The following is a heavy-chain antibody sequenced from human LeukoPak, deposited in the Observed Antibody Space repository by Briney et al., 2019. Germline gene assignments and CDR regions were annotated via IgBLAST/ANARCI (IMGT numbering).Heavy chain of an antibody. J-gene: IGHJ3*02. D-gene: IGHD3-3*01. V-gene: IGHV1-2*02. Sequence: GASVKVSCKASGYTFTGYYMHWVRQAPGQGLEWMGWINPNSGGTNYAQKFQGRVTMTRDTSISTAYMELSRLRSDDTAVYYCARDCVWSPRHKRHRHDAFDIWGQGTMVTVSS. CDR1: GYTFTGYY. CDR3: ARDCVWSPRHKRHRHDAFDI. CDR2: INPNSGGT.